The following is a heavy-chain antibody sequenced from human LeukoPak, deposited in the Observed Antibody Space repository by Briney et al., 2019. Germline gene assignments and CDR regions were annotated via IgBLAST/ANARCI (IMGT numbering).Heavy chain of an antibody. V-gene: IGHV1-46*01. CDR1: VYTFSRYY. CDR2: INPSGGST. CDR3: ARVRYCTSTSCPDFDC. J-gene: IGHJ4*02. Sequence: ATVNVPHKASVYTFSRYYKHWVRQAPGQGLEWMGMINPSGGSTNYAQTFQGRVTMTRDTSTSTVYMELSSLRSEDTAVYSCARVRYCTSTSCPDFDCWGQGTLVTVSS. D-gene: IGHD2-2*01.